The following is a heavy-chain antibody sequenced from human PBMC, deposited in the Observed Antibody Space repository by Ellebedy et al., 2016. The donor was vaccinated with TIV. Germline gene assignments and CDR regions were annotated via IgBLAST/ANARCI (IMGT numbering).Heavy chain of an antibody. CDR1: GGSISSYY. D-gene: IGHD5-18*01. CDR3: ARVNTAMDY. V-gene: IGHV4-59*01. CDR2: IYHSGST. Sequence: SETLSLXCTVSGGSISSYYWSWIRQPAGKGLQWIGYIYHSGSTYYNPSLKSRVTISVDTSKNQFSLKLNSVTAADTAVYYCARVNTAMDYWGQGTLVTVSS. J-gene: IGHJ4*02.